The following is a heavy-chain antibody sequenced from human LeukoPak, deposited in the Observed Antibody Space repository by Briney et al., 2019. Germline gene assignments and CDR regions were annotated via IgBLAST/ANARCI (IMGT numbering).Heavy chain of an antibody. D-gene: IGHD2-15*01. Sequence: GGSLRLSCAASGFTVSSSYMSWVRQAPGKGLEWVSVIYSGGRTYYADSVKGRFTISRDNSKNTLYLQMNSLRAEDTAVYYCAKDGGGLGFDMWGQGTTVTVSS. V-gene: IGHV3-66*01. CDR1: GFTVSSSY. J-gene: IGHJ3*02. CDR3: AKDGGGLGFDM. CDR2: IYSGGRT.